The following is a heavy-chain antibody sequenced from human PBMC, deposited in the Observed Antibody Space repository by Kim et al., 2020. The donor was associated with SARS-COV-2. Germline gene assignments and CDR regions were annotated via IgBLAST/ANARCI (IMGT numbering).Heavy chain of an antibody. Sequence: ASVKVSCKASGYTFTSYGISWVRQAPGQGLEWMGWISAYNGNTNYAQKLQGRVTMTTDTSTSTAYMELRSLRSDDTAVYYCARTWDYYDSSGYYPLFDYWGQGTLVTVSS. CDR2: ISAYNGNT. V-gene: IGHV1-18*01. J-gene: IGHJ4*02. CDR1: GYTFTSYG. CDR3: ARTWDYYDSSGYYPLFDY. D-gene: IGHD3-22*01.